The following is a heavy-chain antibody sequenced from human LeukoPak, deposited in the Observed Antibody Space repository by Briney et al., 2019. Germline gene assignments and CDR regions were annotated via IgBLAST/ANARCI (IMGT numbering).Heavy chain of an antibody. J-gene: IGHJ6*02. CDR3: AKRYCSGGSCYRRNYYGMDV. CDR2: ISGSGGST. CDR1: GFTFSSYS. D-gene: IGHD2-15*01. V-gene: IGHV3-23*01. Sequence: GGSLRLSCAASGFTFSSYSMNWVRQAPGKGLEWVSAISGSGGSTYYADSVKGRFTISRDNSKNTLYLQMNSLRAEDTAVYYCAKRYCSGGSCYRRNYYGMDVWGQGTTVTVSS.